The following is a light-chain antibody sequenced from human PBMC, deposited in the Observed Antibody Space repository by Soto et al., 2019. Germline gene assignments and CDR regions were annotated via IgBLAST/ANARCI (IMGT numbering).Light chain of an antibody. CDR2: GAS. CDR3: QQYGRSPFT. Sequence: EIVLTQSPGTLSLSPGERATLSCRASQTLSSNSLAWYQQRPGQTPRVLVYGASNRATGIPDKFSGSGSGTDFTLTINRLEPGDFAVYYCQQYGRSPFTFGQGTKLQIK. CDR1: QTLSSNS. V-gene: IGKV3-20*01. J-gene: IGKJ2*01.